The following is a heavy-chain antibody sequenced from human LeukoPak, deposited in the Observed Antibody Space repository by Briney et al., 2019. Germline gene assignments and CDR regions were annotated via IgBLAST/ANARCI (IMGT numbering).Heavy chain of an antibody. CDR2: ITNNGNTI. J-gene: IGHJ4*02. V-gene: IGHV3-48*03. D-gene: IGHD2-15*01. Sequence: PGGSLRLSCAASGFIFSSYELNWVRQAPGKGLEWISKITNNGNTIYYADSVKGRFTISRDNAKHSLYLQMNNLGVEDKAVYYGARYSRGTGSWYFFDYWGQGTLVTVSS. CDR1: GFIFSSYE. CDR3: ARYSRGTGSWYFFDY.